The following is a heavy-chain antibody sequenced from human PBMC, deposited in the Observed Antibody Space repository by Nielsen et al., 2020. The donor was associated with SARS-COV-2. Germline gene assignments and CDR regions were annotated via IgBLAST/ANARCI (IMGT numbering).Heavy chain of an antibody. D-gene: IGHD3-22*01. V-gene: IGHV3-30*18. CDR2: ISYDGSNK. Sequence: GESLKISCAASGFTFSSYGMHWVRQAPGKGLEWVAVISYDGSNKYYADSVKGRFTISRDNSKNTLYLQMNSLRAEDTAVYYCAKAKNYDSSGPYYWGQGTLVTVSS. J-gene: IGHJ4*02. CDR1: GFTFSSYG. CDR3: AKAKNYDSSGPYY.